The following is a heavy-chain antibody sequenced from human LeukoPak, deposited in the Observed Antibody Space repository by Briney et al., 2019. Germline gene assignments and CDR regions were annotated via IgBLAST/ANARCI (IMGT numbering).Heavy chain of an antibody. J-gene: IGHJ4*02. CDR1: GLIFGSRW. V-gene: IGHV3-7*01. Sequence: GGSLRLSCAASGLIFGSRWMSWIRQAPGQGLEGVANIKRDGSGEYYLDSVKGRFAISRHNAKNSVYLQMNSLSAEDTAVYYCASLLGDKTIFDFWGQGTLVTVSS. CDR2: IKRDGSGE. CDR3: ASLLGDKTIFDF. D-gene: IGHD1-26*01.